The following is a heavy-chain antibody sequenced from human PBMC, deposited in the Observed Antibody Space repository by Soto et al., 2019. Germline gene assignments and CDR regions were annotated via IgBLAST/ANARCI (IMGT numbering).Heavy chain of an antibody. Sequence: QVQLVQSGAEVKKPGASVKVSCKASGYNFISYAMHWVRQAPGQRLEWVGWINAGNDDTRSSQKFEGRVTIARDTFASTAYMDMSSLRSEDTAVYYCARESKNDGFPGDFWGQGALVTVSS. CDR3: ARESKNDGFPGDF. D-gene: IGHD4-4*01. CDR2: INAGNDDT. V-gene: IGHV1-3*01. J-gene: IGHJ4*02. CDR1: GYNFISYA.